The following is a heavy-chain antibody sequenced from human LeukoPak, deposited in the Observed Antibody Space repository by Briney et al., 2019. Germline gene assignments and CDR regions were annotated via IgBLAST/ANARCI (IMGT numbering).Heavy chain of an antibody. CDR1: GGSISRYY. D-gene: IGHD6-19*01. V-gene: IGHV4-59*01. J-gene: IGHJ4*02. CDR3: ARDIPLLYSSGVGFGY. CDR2: IYYSGST. Sequence: PSETLSLTCTVSGGSISRYYWRWIRQPPGKRLEWIGHIYYSGSTNYSPSIKSRVTISVDTSKNQFSLKLSSVTAADTAVYYCARDIPLLYSSGVGFGYWGQGTLVTVSS.